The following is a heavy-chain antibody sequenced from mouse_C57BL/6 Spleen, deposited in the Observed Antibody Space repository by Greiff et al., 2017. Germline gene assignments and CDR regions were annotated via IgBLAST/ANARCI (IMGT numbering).Heavy chain of an antibody. CDR1: GYAFSSSW. J-gene: IGHJ4*01. V-gene: IGHV1-82*01. D-gene: IGHD1-1*01. Sequence: QVQLHQSGPELVKPGASVKISCKASGYAFSSSWMNWVKQRPGKGLEWIGRIYPGDGDTNYTGKFKGKATLTADKSTSTAYMQLSSLTSEDSAVYFCAVLRSYYAMDYWGQGTSVTVSS. CDR2: IYPGDGDT. CDR3: AVLRSYYAMDY.